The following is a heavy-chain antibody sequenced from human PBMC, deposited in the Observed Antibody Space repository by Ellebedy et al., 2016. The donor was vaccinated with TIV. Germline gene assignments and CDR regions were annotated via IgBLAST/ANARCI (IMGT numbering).Heavy chain of an antibody. CDR1: GFTFSSFG. CDR2: ISYDGTDK. J-gene: IGHJ4*02. Sequence: PGGSLRLSCAASGFTFSSFGMHWVRQAPGKGLEWVSVISYDGTDKYYADSVKGRFTISRDNSKNTLYLQMNSPRAEDTAVYYCAKDGFRRWLRFYFDYWGQGTLVTVSS. D-gene: IGHD5-24*01. V-gene: IGHV3-30*18. CDR3: AKDGFRRWLRFYFDY.